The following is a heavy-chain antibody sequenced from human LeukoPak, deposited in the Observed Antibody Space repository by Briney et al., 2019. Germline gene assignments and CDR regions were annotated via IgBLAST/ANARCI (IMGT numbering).Heavy chain of an antibody. CDR2: LNADGNSI. V-gene: IGHV3-74*01. J-gene: IGHJ4*02. CDR1: GFTFSNYS. CDR3: AGAYSAYDPFDY. D-gene: IGHD5-12*01. Sequence: PGGSLRLSCAASGFTFSNYSMNWVRQAPGKGLVWVSRLNADGNSITYADSVRGRFTISRDNAKNTVHLQMNSLRVEDTAIYFCAGAYSAYDPFDYWGQGILVTVSS.